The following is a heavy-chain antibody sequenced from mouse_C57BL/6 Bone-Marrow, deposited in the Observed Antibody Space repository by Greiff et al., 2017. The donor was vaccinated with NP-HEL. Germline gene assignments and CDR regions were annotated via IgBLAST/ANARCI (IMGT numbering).Heavy chain of an antibody. J-gene: IGHJ2*01. CDR2: ISGGGGNT. Sequence: EVQRVESGGGLVKPGGSLKLSCAASGFTFSSYTMSWVRQTPEKRLEWVATISGGGGNTYYPDSVKGRFTISRDNAKNTLYLQMSSLRSEDTALYYCARTGYGSIDYWGQGTTLTVSS. CDR1: GFTFSSYT. V-gene: IGHV5-9*01. CDR3: ARTGYGSIDY. D-gene: IGHD1-1*01.